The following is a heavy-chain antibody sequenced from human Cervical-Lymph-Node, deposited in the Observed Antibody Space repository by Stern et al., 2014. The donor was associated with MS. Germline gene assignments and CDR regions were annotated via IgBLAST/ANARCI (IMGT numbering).Heavy chain of an antibody. CDR1: GFNFNNGW. V-gene: IGHV3-15*01. J-gene: IGHJ4*02. CDR2: IKSNADGGTA. CDR3: TTGTTGPRNY. Sequence: QLVQSGGGLVKPGESLRLSCAASGFNFNNGWMGWVRQAPGKGLEWVGRIKSNADGGTADYFAPVKGRFTISRDDSRNPVSLQMNSLKTEDTAVYYCTTGTTGPRNYWGPGTLVTVSS. D-gene: IGHD1-7*01.